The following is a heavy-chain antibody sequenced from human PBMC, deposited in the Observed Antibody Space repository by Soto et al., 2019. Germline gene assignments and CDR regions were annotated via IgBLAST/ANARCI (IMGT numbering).Heavy chain of an antibody. CDR3: VRQGIGNLHCLVDV. J-gene: IGHJ6*02. Sequence: QVQLQQSGPGLVKPSETLSLTCSVSSGPTSSHNWGWIRQTPGRGLEWIGYVYSTGGTSYVPSLDRRVTTSADTATNHTSLTLTAVTAADTAVYYCVRQGIGNLHCLVDVWGQGTTVRVSS. D-gene: IGHD1-1*01. CDR1: SGPTSSHN. V-gene: IGHV4-59*08. CDR2: VYSTGGT.